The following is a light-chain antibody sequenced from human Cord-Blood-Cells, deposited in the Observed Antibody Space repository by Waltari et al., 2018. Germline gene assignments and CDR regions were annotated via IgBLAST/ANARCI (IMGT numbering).Light chain of an antibody. V-gene: IGKV4-1*01. CDR3: HQYYSTPYT. J-gene: IGKJ2*01. Sequence: DIVMTQSTASLAVALGERDTINCKSSKMVLYSSNNKNYLAWYQQKPEHPPKLLIYWASTRESGVPDRFSGGGSGTDFTLTISSLQAENVAVYYCHQYYSTPYTFGQGTKLDIK. CDR2: WAS. CDR1: KMVLYSSNNKNY.